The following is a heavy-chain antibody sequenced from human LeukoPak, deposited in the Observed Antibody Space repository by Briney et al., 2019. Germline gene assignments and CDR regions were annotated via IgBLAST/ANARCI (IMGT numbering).Heavy chain of an antibody. Sequence: SETLSLTCTVSGGAISSYYWSWIRQPPGQGLEWIAYMFYSGTTNYNPSLRSRVSISLDTSKNQFSLRLSSVTAADTAVYYCARGRGEVVVAAWDVFDIWGQGTMVTVSS. CDR2: MFYSGTT. CDR1: GGAISSYY. CDR3: ARGRGEVVVAAWDVFDI. D-gene: IGHD2-15*01. J-gene: IGHJ3*02. V-gene: IGHV4-59*08.